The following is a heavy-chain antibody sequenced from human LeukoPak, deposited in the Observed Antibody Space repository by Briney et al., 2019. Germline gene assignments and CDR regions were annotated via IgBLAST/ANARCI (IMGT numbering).Heavy chain of an antibody. CDR2: IHQDGGQK. CDR1: GFTFSSYW. D-gene: IGHD1-1*01. Sequence: QTGGPLRLSCAASGFTFSSYWMSWVRQAPGKGLEWVANIHQDGGQKFYVDSVEGRFTISRDNAKDSVYLHMNSLRADDTAVYYCARGNSFDYWGQGTPVTVSS. J-gene: IGHJ4*02. V-gene: IGHV3-7*01. CDR3: ARGNSFDY.